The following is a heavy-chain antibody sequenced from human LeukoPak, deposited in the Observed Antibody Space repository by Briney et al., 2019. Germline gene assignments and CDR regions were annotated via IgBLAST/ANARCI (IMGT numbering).Heavy chain of an antibody. V-gene: IGHV3-74*01. Sequence: GGSLRLSCAASGFTFSSYWMHWVRQAPGKGLVWVSRINSGGSFTTYADSVKGRFTISRDNAKNMLYLQMNSLRAEDTAVYYCARVQLGVGADGWGQGTLVTVSS. CDR3: ARVQLGVGADG. CDR2: INSGGSFT. CDR1: GFTFSSYW. J-gene: IGHJ4*02. D-gene: IGHD1-26*01.